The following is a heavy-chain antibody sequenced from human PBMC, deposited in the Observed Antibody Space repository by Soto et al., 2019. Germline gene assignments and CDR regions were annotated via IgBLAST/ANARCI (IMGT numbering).Heavy chain of an antibody. CDR1: GFTFSSYA. Sequence: GGSLRLSCAASGFTFSSYAMSWVRQAPGKGLEWVSAISGSGGSTYYADSVKGRFTISRDNSKNTLYLQMNSLRAEDTAVYYCARVVVVAATTLVGWFDPWGQGTLVTVSS. CDR2: ISGSGGST. V-gene: IGHV3-23*01. J-gene: IGHJ5*02. D-gene: IGHD2-15*01. CDR3: ARVVVVAATTLVGWFDP.